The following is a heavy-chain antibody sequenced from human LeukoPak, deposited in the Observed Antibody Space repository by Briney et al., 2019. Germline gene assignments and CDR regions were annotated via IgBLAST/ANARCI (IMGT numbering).Heavy chain of an antibody. V-gene: IGHV1-69*01. CDR2: IIPIFGTA. D-gene: IGHD3-22*01. CDR1: GGTFSSYA. J-gene: IGHJ4*02. CDR3: ATYYYDSSGYLSLFDY. Sequence: SVKVSCKASGGTFSSYAISWVRQAPGQGLEWMGGIIPIFGTANYAQKFQGRVTITADESTSIAYMELSSLRSEDTAVYYCATYYYDSSGYLSLFDYWGQGTLVTVSS.